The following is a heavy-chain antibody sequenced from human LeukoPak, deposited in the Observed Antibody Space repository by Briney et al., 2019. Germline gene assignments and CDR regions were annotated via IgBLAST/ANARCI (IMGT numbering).Heavy chain of an antibody. CDR1: GYTFTGYY. CDR3: ARDPQAYNWFDP. J-gene: IGHJ5*02. V-gene: IGHV1-2*02. Sequence: ASVKVSCKASGYTFTGYYMHWVRQAPGQGLEWMGWINPNSGGTNYAQKFQGRVTMTRDTSISTAYMELSRLRSDDTAVYYCARDPQAYNWFDPWGQGTLVTVSS. CDR2: INPNSGGT.